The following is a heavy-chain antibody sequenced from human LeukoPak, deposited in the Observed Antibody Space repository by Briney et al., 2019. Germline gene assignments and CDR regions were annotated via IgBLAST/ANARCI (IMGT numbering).Heavy chain of an antibody. J-gene: IGHJ4*02. D-gene: IGHD3-22*01. CDR3: AREGSYYDSIGYYYGSGYFDY. V-gene: IGHV4-59*01. CDR1: GGSISTYY. CDR2: IFYSGST. Sequence: SETLSLTCTVSGGSISTYYWSWIRQPPGKGLEWIGYIFYSGSTTYNPSLNSRVTISVDTSKNQFSLKLSSVTAADTAVYYCAREGSYYDSIGYYYGSGYFDYWGQGTLVTVSS.